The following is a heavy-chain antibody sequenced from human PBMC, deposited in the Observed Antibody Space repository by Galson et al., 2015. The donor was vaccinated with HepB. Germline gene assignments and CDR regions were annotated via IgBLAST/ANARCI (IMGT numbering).Heavy chain of an antibody. CDR1: GFTFSGDS. CDR2: ISGSSNHI. D-gene: IGHD2-2*01. J-gene: IGHJ4*02. CDR3: ARGSRLGYGSTWYHLDY. Sequence: SLRLSCADSGFTFSGDSMSWVRQAPGKGLEWISYISGSSNHIYYADSVKGRFTISRDNAKNSLFLQMNSLRAEDTAVYYCARGSRLGYGSTWYHLDYWGQGTLVTVSS. V-gene: IGHV3-48*01.